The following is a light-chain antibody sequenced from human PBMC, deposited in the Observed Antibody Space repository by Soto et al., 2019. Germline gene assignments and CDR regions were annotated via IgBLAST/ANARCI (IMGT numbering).Light chain of an antibody. CDR3: SSYTTSSTSRV. CDR1: SSDVGAYNY. V-gene: IGLV2-14*01. CDR2: EVS. Sequence: QSALTQPASVSGSPGQSITISCTGTSSDVGAYNYVSWYQQHPGKAPKLMIYEVSTRPSGVSNRFSGSKSGNTASLTISGLQAEDESDYYCSSYTTSSTSRVFGGGTKLTVL. J-gene: IGLJ3*02.